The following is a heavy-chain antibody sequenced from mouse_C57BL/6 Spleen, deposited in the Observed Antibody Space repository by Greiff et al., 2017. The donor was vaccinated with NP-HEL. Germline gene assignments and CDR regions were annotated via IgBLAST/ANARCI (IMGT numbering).Heavy chain of an antibody. Sequence: VQLQQSGPELVKPGASVKISCKASGYAFSSSWMNWVKQRPGKGLEWIGRIYPGDGDTNYNGKFKGKATLTADKSSSTSYMQLSSLTSEDSAVYFCARYLDGPLYFDYWGQGTTLTVSS. CDR3: ARYLDGPLYFDY. CDR2: IYPGDGDT. CDR1: GYAFSSSW. D-gene: IGHD2-3*01. V-gene: IGHV1-82*01. J-gene: IGHJ2*01.